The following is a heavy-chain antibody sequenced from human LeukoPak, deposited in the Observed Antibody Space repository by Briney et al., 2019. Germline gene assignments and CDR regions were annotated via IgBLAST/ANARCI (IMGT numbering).Heavy chain of an antibody. J-gene: IGHJ4*02. V-gene: IGHV3-23*05. Sequence: GGSLRLSCAASGFTFSSSWMTWVRQAPGKGLEWVSTIIDSGNSLYYADSVEGRFTISRDNSKNTLYLQMNSLRAGDTAVYYCAKDPIFSGSYGVFDSWGQGTLVTVSS. CDR2: IIDSGNSL. CDR1: GFTFSSSW. D-gene: IGHD1-26*01. CDR3: AKDPIFSGSYGVFDS.